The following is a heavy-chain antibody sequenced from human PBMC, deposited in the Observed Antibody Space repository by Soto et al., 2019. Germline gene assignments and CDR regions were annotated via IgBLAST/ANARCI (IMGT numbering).Heavy chain of an antibody. D-gene: IGHD3-9*01. CDR1: GFNLDDYG. CDR2: IKQDGSEK. V-gene: IGHV3-7*03. J-gene: IGHJ6*02. Sequence: GGSLRLSCAASGFNLDDYGMSWVRQVPGKGLEWVANIKQDGSEKYYVDSVKGRFTISRDNAKNSLYLQMNSLRAEDTAVYYCARSALYYDILTGYYSTYYYYGMDVWGQGTTVTVSS. CDR3: ARSALYYDILTGYYSTYYYYGMDV.